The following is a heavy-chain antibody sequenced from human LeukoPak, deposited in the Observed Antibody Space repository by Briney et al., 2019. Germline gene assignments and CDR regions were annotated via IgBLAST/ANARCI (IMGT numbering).Heavy chain of an antibody. CDR3: ATDSPYYYGSGSYGAFDI. Sequence: GASVKVSCKVSGYTLTELSMHWVRQAPGKGLEWMGGFDPEDGETIYAQKFQGRVTMTEDTSTDTAYMELSSLRSEDTAVYYCATDSPYYYGSGSYGAFDIWGQGTMVTVSS. J-gene: IGHJ3*02. D-gene: IGHD3-10*01. CDR2: FDPEDGET. V-gene: IGHV1-24*01. CDR1: GYTLTELS.